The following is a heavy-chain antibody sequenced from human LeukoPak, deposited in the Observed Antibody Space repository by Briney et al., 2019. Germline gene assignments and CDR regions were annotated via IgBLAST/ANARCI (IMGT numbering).Heavy chain of an antibody. Sequence: PGGSLRLSCAASGFTFSSYAMSWVRQAPGKGLEWVSAISGSGGSTYYADSVKGRFTITRDNAKNSLYLQMKSLRAEDTAVYYCARVNLMRGSYYFDYWGQGTLVTVSS. CDR2: ISGSGGST. V-gene: IGHV3-23*01. CDR1: GFTFSSYA. CDR3: ARVNLMRGSYYFDY. D-gene: IGHD3-10*01. J-gene: IGHJ4*02.